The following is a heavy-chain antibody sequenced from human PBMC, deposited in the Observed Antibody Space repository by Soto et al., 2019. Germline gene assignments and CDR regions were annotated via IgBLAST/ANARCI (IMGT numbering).Heavy chain of an antibody. Sequence: PGESLKISCKASGYSFTTYWIGWVRQMPGKGLEWMGIIYPGDSDTRYSPSFQGQVTISADKSISTAYLQWSSLKASDTAMYYCATIVGATSNYFDYWGQGTLVTVSS. J-gene: IGHJ4*02. CDR1: GYSFTTYW. D-gene: IGHD1-26*01. CDR3: ATIVGATSNYFDY. CDR2: IYPGDSDT. V-gene: IGHV5-51*01.